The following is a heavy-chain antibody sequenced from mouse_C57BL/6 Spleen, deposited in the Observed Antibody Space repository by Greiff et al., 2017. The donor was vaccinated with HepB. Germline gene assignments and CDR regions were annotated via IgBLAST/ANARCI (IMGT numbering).Heavy chain of an antibody. J-gene: IGHJ3*01. Sequence: VQLQQSGPELVKPGASVKISCKASGYSFTDYNMNWVKQSNGKSLEWIGVINPNYGTTSYNQTFKGKATLTVDQSSSTAYMQLNSLTSEDSAVYYYARSARITTIGEGFAYWGQGTLVTVSA. CDR2: INPNYGTT. D-gene: IGHD1-1*01. V-gene: IGHV1-39*01. CDR3: ARSARITTIGEGFAY. CDR1: GYSFTDYN.